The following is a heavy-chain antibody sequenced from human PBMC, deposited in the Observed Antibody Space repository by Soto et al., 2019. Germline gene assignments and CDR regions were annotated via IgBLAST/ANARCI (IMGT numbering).Heavy chain of an antibody. CDR3: ARDVFLTASLRIGDYYYGMDV. Sequence: GGSLRLSCAASGFTFSSYEMNWVRQAPGEGLEWVAYISGSGSTIYYADSVKGRFTISRDNAKNSVYLQMNSLRVEDMAVYYCARDVFLTASLRIGDYYYGMDVWGQGTTVTVSS. CDR2: ISGSGSTI. J-gene: IGHJ6*02. CDR1: GFTFSSYE. D-gene: IGHD2-21*01. V-gene: IGHV3-48*03.